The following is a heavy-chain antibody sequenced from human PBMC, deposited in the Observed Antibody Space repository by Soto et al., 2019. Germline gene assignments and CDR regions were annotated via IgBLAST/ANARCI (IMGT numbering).Heavy chain of an antibody. Sequence: EVQLLESGGGLVQPGGSLRLSCAASGFTFNTYAMGWVRQAPGKGLEWVSAVSAGGTSAYYAASVEGRFTISRDNSKNALELGMNSLRVEETARYYCVDRCSGGRGSPFDCWGQGTLVTVAS. CDR3: VDRCSGGRGSPFDC. CDR2: VSAGGTSA. CDR1: GFTFNTYA. J-gene: IGHJ4*02. V-gene: IGHV3-23*01. D-gene: IGHD2-15*01.